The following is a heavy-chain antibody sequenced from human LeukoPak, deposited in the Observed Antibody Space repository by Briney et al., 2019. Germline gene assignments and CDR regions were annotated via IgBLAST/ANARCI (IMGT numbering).Heavy chain of an antibody. CDR2: IHSGGST. CDR1: GFTVSSNY. CDR3: ARDDIVGATGGFDY. Sequence: PGGSLRLSCAASGFTVSSNYMSWVRQAPGKGLEWVSVIHSGGSTYYADSVKGRFTISRDNSKNTLYLQMNSLRAEDTAVYYCARDDIVGATGGFDYWGQGTLVTVSS. J-gene: IGHJ4*02. V-gene: IGHV3-66*01. D-gene: IGHD1-26*01.